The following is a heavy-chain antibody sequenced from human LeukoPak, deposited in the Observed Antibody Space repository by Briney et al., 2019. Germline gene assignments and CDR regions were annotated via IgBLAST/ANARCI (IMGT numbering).Heavy chain of an antibody. V-gene: IGHV1-8*03. J-gene: IGHJ4*02. CDR3: ARRSAYGSGSYYVDY. CDR2: MNPNSGNT. D-gene: IGHD3-10*01. CDR1: GYTFTSYY. Sequence: ASVKVSCKASGYTFTSYYMHWVRQAPGQGLEWMGWMNPNSGNTGYAQKFQGRVTITRNTSITTTYMELSSLRSEDTAVYYCARRSAYGSGSYYVDYWGQGTLVTVSS.